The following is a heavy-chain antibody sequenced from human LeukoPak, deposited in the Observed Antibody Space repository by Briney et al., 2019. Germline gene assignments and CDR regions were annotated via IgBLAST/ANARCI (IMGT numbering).Heavy chain of an antibody. Sequence: SETLSLTCAVYGGSFSGYYWSWIRQPPGKGLEWIGEINHSGSTNYNPSLKSRVTISVDTSKNQFSLKLSSVTAADTAVYYCARAGYCSSTSCRPFDYWGQGTLVTASS. J-gene: IGHJ4*02. CDR1: GGSFSGYY. CDR2: INHSGST. D-gene: IGHD2-2*01. CDR3: ARAGYCSSTSCRPFDY. V-gene: IGHV4-34*01.